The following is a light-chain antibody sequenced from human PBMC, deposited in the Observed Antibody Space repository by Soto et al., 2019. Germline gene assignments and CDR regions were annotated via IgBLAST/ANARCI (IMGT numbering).Light chain of an antibody. V-gene: IGKV1-17*01. Sequence: DIQMTQSPSSLSASVGDRVTITCRASQRISSYLNWYQQKPGKAPKLLIYAASSLQSGVPSRFSGSGSGTEFTLTISSLQPEDFATYYCQQRNSYPITFGQGTRLQI. CDR2: AAS. J-gene: IGKJ5*01. CDR1: QRISSY. CDR3: QQRNSYPIT.